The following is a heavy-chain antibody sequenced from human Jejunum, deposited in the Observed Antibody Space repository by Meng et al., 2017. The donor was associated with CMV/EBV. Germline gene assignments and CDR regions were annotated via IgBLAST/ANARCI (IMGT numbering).Heavy chain of an antibody. D-gene: IGHD7-27*01. CDR2: IKNDGSAM. CDR3: LGGHYTGA. CDR1: GLTFSNFW. Sequence: SWAASGLTFSNFWMNWGRQAPGKGLEWVANIKNDGSAMYYVDSVKGRFTSTRDNAKSSLYLQMNSLRAEDTAVYYCLGGHYTGAWGQGTLVTVSS. J-gene: IGHJ5*02. V-gene: IGHV3-7*01.